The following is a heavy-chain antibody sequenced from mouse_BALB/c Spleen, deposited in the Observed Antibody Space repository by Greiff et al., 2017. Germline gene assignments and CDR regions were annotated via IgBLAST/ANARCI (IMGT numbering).Heavy chain of an antibody. CDR3: ARSYGNYYWYFDV. D-gene: IGHD2-1*01. CDR1: GYSFTGYY. V-gene: IGHV1-26*01. J-gene: IGHJ1*01. Sequence: EVKLVESGPDLVKPGASVKISCKASGYSFTGYYMHWVKQSHGKSLEWIGRVNPNNGGTSYNQKFKGKAILTVDKSSSTAYMELRSLTSEDSAVYYCARSYGNYYWYFDVWGAGTTVTVSS. CDR2: VNPNNGGT.